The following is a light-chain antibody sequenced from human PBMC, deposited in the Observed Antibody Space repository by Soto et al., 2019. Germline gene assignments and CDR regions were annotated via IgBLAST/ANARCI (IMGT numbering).Light chain of an antibody. CDR2: GAS. CDR3: QQYNNWRT. CDR1: QIVSNNY. V-gene: IGKV3-20*01. Sequence: IVLTHSPGTLSLSPWQRATLSCRASQIVSNNYLAWYQQKPGQAPRLLIYGASSRATGIPDRFSGSGSGTEFTLTISSLQSEDFAVYYCQQYNNWRTFGQGTKVDIK. J-gene: IGKJ1*01.